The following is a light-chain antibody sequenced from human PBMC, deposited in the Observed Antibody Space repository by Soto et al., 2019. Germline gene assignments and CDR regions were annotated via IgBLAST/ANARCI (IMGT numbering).Light chain of an antibody. J-gene: IGKJ1*01. CDR2: DAS. CDR1: QSISSW. V-gene: IGKV1-5*01. CDR3: QQYNTYSPQT. Sequence: DIQMTQSASNLSAAVRDRVTFTCRASQSISSWLAWYQQKPGKAPKLLIYDASILESGVPTRYGVSGRWPDFTFTISRLQRYCVASVYFQQYNTYSPQTFGSGTKVDIK.